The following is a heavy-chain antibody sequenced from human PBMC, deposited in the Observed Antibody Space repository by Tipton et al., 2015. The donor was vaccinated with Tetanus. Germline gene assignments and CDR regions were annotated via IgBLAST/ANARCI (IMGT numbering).Heavy chain of an antibody. Sequence: QLVQSGADVKKPGESLRISCKASGYSFTSHWIGWVRQMPGKGLEWMGMIFPDDSDTRYSPSFQCHVTFSVDKSTSTVYLQWSSLKASDPAMYFCARMYSTSSPFDHWGQGTLVAVSS. CDR2: IFPDDSDT. CDR1: GYSFTSHW. J-gene: IGHJ4*02. CDR3: ARMYSTSSPFDH. V-gene: IGHV5-51*01. D-gene: IGHD6-6*01.